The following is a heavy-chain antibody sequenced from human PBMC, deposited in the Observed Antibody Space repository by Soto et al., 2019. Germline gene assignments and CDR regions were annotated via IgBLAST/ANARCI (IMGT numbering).Heavy chain of an antibody. Sequence: GSLRLSCAASGFTFSSYSMNWVRQAPGKGLEWVSSISSSSYIYYADSVKGRFTTSRDNAKNSLYLQMNSLRAEDTAVYYCASFLYDFWRGYLGIYGMDVWGQGTTVTVSS. D-gene: IGHD3-3*01. CDR1: GFTFSSYS. J-gene: IGHJ6*02. CDR2: ISSSSYI. CDR3: ASFLYDFWRGYLGIYGMDV. V-gene: IGHV3-21*01.